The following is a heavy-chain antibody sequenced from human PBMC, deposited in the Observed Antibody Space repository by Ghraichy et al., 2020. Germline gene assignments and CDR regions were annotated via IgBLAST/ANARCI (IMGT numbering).Heavy chain of an antibody. V-gene: IGHV4-39*01. CDR1: GGSISSSSYY. J-gene: IGHJ4*02. CDR2: IYYSGST. Sequence: SETLSLTCTVSGGSISSSSYYWGWLREPPGKGLEWLGRIYYSGSTSYNPTLKSRIAISVDTSKNQLSLRLSTVTAADTAVCDCARQQWLEARNFDYWGQGNLVTVSS. D-gene: IGHD6-19*01. CDR3: ARQQWLEARNFDY.